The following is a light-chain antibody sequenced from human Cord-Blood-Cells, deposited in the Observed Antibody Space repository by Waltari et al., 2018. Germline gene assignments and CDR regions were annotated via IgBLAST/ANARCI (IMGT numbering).Light chain of an antibody. CDR3: SSYTSSSTVV. CDR1: SSDVGGYNY. Sequence: QSALTQPASVSGSPGQSIPISCTGTSSDVGGYNYVSGYQPHPGKAPKLLIYDVSNRPSGVSNRFSGSKSGNTASLTISGLQAEDEADYYCSSYTSSSTVVFGGGTKLTVL. J-gene: IGLJ2*01. V-gene: IGLV2-14*01. CDR2: DVS.